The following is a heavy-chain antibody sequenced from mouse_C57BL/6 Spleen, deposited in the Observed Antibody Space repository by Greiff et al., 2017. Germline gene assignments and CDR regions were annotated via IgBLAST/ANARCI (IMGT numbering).Heavy chain of an antibody. CDR1: GYAFSSYW. V-gene: IGHV1-80*01. CDR2: IYPGDGDT. Sequence: QVQLKQSGAELVKPGASVKISCKASGYAFSSYWMNWVKQRPGKGLEWIGQIYPGDGDTNYNGKFKGKATLTADKSSSTAYLQLSSLTSEDSAVYFCASPNYYGRWYFDVWGTGTTVTVSS. J-gene: IGHJ1*03. D-gene: IGHD1-1*01. CDR3: ASPNYYGRWYFDV.